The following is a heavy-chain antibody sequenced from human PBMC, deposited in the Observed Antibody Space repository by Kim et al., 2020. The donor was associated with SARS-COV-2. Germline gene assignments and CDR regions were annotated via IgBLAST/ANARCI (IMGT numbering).Heavy chain of an antibody. Sequence: SETLSLTCTVSGGSISSSSYYWGWIRQPPGKGLEWIGSIYYSGSTYYNPSLKSRVTISVDTSNNQFSLKLSSVTAAGTAVYYCPRQAREIPVRVNWFDPWGQGTLVTVSS. D-gene: IGHD6-6*01. V-gene: IGHV4-39*01. J-gene: IGHJ5*02. CDR1: GGSISSSSYY. CDR2: IYYSGST. CDR3: PRQAREIPVRVNWFDP.